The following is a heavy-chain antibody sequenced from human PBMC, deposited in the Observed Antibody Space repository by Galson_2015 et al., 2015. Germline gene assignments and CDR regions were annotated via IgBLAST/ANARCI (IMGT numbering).Heavy chain of an antibody. D-gene: IGHD3-22*01. V-gene: IGHV1-8*01. Sequence: SVKVSCKASGYTFTSYDINWVRQATGQGLEWMGWMNPNSGNTGYAQKFQGRVTMTRNTSISTAYMELSSLRSEDTAVYYCARGHYDSSGYYYEGDYWGQGTLVTVSS. CDR1: GYTFTSYD. CDR3: ARGHYDSSGYYYEGDY. CDR2: MNPNSGNT. J-gene: IGHJ4*02.